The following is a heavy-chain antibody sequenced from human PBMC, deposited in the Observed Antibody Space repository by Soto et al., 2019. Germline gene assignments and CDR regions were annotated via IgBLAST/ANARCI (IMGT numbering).Heavy chain of an antibody. D-gene: IGHD4-17*01. CDR1: GFSLSTSGVG. Sequence: QITLKESGPTLVKPTQTLTLTCTFSGFSLSTSGVGVGWIRQPPGKALEWLALIYWNDDKRYSPSLKSRLTITKDTSKNQVVLTMTNMDPGDTATYYCAPYGDYVGWFDPWGQGTLVTVSS. CDR2: IYWNDDK. J-gene: IGHJ5*02. CDR3: APYGDYVGWFDP. V-gene: IGHV2-5*01.